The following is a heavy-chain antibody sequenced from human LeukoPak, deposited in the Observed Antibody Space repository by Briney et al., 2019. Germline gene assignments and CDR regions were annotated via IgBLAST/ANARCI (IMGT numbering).Heavy chain of an antibody. CDR1: GGSISSGGYS. Sequence: TSETLSLTCAVSGGSISSGGYSWSWIRQPPGKGLEWIGYIYHSGSTYYNPSLKSRVTISVDRSKNQFSLKLSSVTAADTAVYYCAGGYSYALYYFDYWGQGTLVTVSS. CDR3: AGGYSYALYYFDY. CDR2: IYHSGST. D-gene: IGHD5-18*01. V-gene: IGHV4-30-2*01. J-gene: IGHJ4*02.